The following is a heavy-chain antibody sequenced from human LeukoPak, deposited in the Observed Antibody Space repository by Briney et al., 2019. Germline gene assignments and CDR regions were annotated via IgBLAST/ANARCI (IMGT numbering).Heavy chain of an antibody. CDR1: GGSISSSSYY. Sequence: PSXXLSLTCTVSGGSISSSSYYWGWIRQPPGKGLEWIGSIYYSCSTYYNPSLKTRVTISVDTSKNPFSLKLSSVTAADTAVYYCATQGIYDFWSGYYLSWEAYWGQGTLVTVSS. J-gene: IGHJ4*02. V-gene: IGHV4-39*01. D-gene: IGHD3-3*01. CDR3: ATQGIYDFWSGYYLSWEAY. CDR2: IYYSCST.